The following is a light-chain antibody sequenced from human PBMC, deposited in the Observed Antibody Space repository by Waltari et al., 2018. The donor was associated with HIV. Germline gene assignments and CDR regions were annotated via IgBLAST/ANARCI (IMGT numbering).Light chain of an antibody. CDR1: SSDVGGYNY. V-gene: IGLV2-11*01. CDR3: YSYAGSYTSV. CDR2: DVN. J-gene: IGLJ1*01. Sequence: QSALTQPRSVSGSPGQPVTISCTGTSSDVGGYNYVSWYQQHPGKASKLMSYDVNKRPSGVPDRFAGSKTGNTASLTISGLQTEDEADYYCYSYAGSYTSVFGTGTTVTVL.